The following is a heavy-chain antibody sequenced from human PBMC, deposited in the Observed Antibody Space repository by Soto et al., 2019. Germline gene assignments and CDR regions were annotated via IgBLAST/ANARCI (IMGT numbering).Heavy chain of an antibody. CDR3: ARSVEGHFDY. CDR1: GFTFSVYS. V-gene: IGHV3-48*02. D-gene: IGHD6-19*01. Sequence: EVQLVESGGGLVQRGGSLRLSCVASGFTFSVYSMNWVRQAPGKGLEWFSYITSDTKTIKYADSVKGRFTISRDNAMNSVYLQMNSLRDEDTAVYYCARSVEGHFDYWGQGTVVTVSS. CDR2: ITSDTKTI. J-gene: IGHJ4*02.